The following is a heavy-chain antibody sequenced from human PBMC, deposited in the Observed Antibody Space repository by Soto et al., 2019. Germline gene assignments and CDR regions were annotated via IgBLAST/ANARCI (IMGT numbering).Heavy chain of an antibody. CDR3: ASSKGGWSEFDY. CDR1: GYTFTSYG. J-gene: IGHJ4*02. CDR2: ISAYNGNT. V-gene: IGHV1-18*01. Sequence: ASVKVSCKASGYTFTSYGISWVRQAPGQWLEWMGWISAYNGNTNYAQKLQGRVTMTTDTSTSTAYMELRSLRSDDTAVYYCASSKGGWSEFDYCGQGTLVTVSS. D-gene: IGHD6-19*01.